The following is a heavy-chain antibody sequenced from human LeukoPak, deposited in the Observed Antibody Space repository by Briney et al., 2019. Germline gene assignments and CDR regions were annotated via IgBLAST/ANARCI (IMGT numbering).Heavy chain of an antibody. CDR1: GFTVSSNY. CDR2: ISGSGGST. D-gene: IGHD2-2*02. J-gene: IGHJ5*02. CDR3: AKDGCSSTSCYTNWFDP. Sequence: PGGSLRLSCAASGFTVSSNYMSWVRQAPGKGLEWVSAISGSGGSTYYADSVKGRFTISRDNSKNTLYLQMNSLRAEDTAVYYCAKDGCSSTSCYTNWFDPWGQGTLVTVSS. V-gene: IGHV3-23*01.